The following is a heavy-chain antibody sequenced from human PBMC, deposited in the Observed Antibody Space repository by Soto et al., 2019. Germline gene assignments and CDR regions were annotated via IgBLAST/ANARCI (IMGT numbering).Heavy chain of an antibody. D-gene: IGHD2-2*01. Sequence: QVQLVQSGAEVKKPGASVKVSCKASGYTFTSYYMHWVRQAPGQGLEWMGIINPSGGSTSYAQKFQGRVTMTRDTSTSTVYMELSSLRSEDTAVYYCARDVVPAAQHPHNWFDPWGEGTLVTVSS. CDR1: GYTFTSYY. CDR3: ARDVVPAAQHPHNWFDP. J-gene: IGHJ5*02. V-gene: IGHV1-46*01. CDR2: INPSGGST.